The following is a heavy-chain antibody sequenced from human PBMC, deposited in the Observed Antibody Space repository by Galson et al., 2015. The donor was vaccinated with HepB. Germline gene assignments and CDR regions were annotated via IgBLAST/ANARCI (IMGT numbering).Heavy chain of an antibody. CDR2: VHYSGYT. V-gene: IGHV4-31*03. CDR3: ATSPERSAFDI. Sequence: TLSLTCTVSGGSVSNDAYYWTWIRQHPGKGLEWIGDVHYSGYTYYNPSLKSRVSMSVDMSKNQFSLHLSSVTAADTAVYYCATSPERSAFDIWGQGTMVTVSS. CDR1: GGSVSNDAYY. J-gene: IGHJ3*02. D-gene: IGHD1-1*01.